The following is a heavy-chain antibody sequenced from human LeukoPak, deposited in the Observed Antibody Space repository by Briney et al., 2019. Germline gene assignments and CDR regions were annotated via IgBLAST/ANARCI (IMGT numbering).Heavy chain of an antibody. CDR2: IYYSGST. D-gene: IGHD4-23*01. Sequence: PSQTLSLTCTVPGGSISSGDYYWSWIRQPPGKGLEWIGYIYYSGSTYYNPSLKSRVTISVDTSKNQFSLKLSSVTAADTAVYYCARALRWHYYFDYWGQGTLVTVSS. V-gene: IGHV4-30-4*08. J-gene: IGHJ4*02. CDR1: GGSISSGDYY. CDR3: ARALRWHYYFDY.